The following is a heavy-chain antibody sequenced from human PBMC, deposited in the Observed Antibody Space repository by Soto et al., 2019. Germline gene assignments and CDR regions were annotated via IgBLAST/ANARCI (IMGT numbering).Heavy chain of an antibody. CDR1: GGSFSGYY. CDR2: INHSGST. J-gene: IGHJ5*01. Sequence: PEKLSHTYAVYGGSFSGYYWSWIRQPPGKGLEWIGEINHSGSTNYNPSLKSRVTIPVDTSKNQFSLKLSSVTAADTAVYYCARGRGLGYRSGWYDCNWFDYWG. D-gene: IGHD6-19*01. V-gene: IGHV4-34*01. CDR3: ARGRGLGYRSGWYDCNWFDY.